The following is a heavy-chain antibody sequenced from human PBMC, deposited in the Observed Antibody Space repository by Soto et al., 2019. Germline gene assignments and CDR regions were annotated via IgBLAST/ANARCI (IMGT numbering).Heavy chain of an antibody. CDR1: GYTFTLYT. J-gene: IGHJ3*02. V-gene: IGHV1-3*01. Sequence: QVQLVQSGAQVKKPGASVKVSCKASGYTFTLYTIHWVRQAPGQRLEWMGWIHAGNGYTKYSQNFQGRVTITRDTSASTVYMEMSSLTSEDTGLVYCAIVQYSGNDLKLAFDIWAQGTTVTVSS. CDR3: AIVQYSGNDLKLAFDI. D-gene: IGHD5-12*01. CDR2: IHAGNGYT.